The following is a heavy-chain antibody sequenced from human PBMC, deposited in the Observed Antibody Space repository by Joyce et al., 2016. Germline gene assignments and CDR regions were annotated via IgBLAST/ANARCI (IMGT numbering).Heavy chain of an antibody. CDR2: ISGSGGSI. V-gene: IGHV3-23*01. J-gene: IGHJ6*03. CDR1: GFTFSSYA. Sequence: EVQLLESGGGLVQPAGSLRLSCAASGFTFSSYAMSWVRQATGKGLEWVSVISGSGGSIYDADSVKGRFTFSRDNSKNTLYLQMNSLRAEDTAVYYCAKVAEGSAVYFYYMDVWGKGTTVTVSS. D-gene: IGHD6-6*01. CDR3: AKVAEGSAVYFYYMDV.